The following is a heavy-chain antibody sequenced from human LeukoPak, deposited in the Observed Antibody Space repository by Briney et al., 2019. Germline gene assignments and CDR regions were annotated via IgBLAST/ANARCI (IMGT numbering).Heavy chain of an antibody. V-gene: IGHV3-66*01. CDR3: ARDAETSLAN. J-gene: IGHJ4*02. Sequence: PGGSLRLSCAASGFAVRSKYMNWVRQAPGKGLEWVTVIYLGGRADYADSVKGRFTISSDNSKNTVYLQMNSLKDEDTAVYYCARDAETSLANWGQGTLVTVSP. D-gene: IGHD5-24*01. CDR1: GFAVRSKY. CDR2: IYLGGRA.